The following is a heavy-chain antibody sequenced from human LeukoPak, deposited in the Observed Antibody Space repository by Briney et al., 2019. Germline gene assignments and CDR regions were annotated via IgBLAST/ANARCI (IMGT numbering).Heavy chain of an antibody. CDR2: IDSDGSTT. D-gene: IGHD6-19*01. CDR3: ARDPDNSGWYHWFDP. V-gene: IGHV3-74*01. J-gene: IGHJ5*02. Sequence: GGSLRLSCAASGFTFSAYCMHWVRQARGKGLVWVSRIDSDGSTTRYADSVKGRFTISRDNAKNTLYLQMNSLRAEDTAVYYCARDPDNSGWYHWFDPWGQGTLVTVSS. CDR1: GFTFSAYC.